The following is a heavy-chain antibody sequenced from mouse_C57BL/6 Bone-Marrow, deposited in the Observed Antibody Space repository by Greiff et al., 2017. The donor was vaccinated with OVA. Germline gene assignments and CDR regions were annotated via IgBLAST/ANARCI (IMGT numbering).Heavy chain of an antibody. CDR1: GFSLTSYG. V-gene: IGHV2-3*01. CDR2: IWGDGST. Sequence: VKLMESGPGLVAPSQSLSITCTVSGFSLTSYGVSWVRQPPGKGLEWLGVIWGDGSTNYHSALISRLSISKDNSKSQVFLKLNSLQTDDTATYYCAKQRESTMITTRFYAMDYWGQGTSVTVSS. J-gene: IGHJ4*01. D-gene: IGHD2-4*01. CDR3: AKQRESTMITTRFYAMDY.